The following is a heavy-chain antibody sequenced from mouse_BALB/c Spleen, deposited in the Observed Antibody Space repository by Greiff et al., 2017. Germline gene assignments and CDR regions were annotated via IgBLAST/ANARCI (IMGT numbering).Heavy chain of an antibody. CDR1: GFSLSRYS. CDR3: GGGSRIYYAMDY. D-gene: IGHD1-1*01. Sequence: QVQLKESGPGLVAPSQSLSITCTVSGFSLSRYSVHWVRQPPGKGLEWLGMIWGGGSTDYNSALKSRLSISKDNSKSQVFLKMNSLQTDDTAMYYCGGGSRIYYAMDYWGQGTSVTVSS. V-gene: IGHV2-6-4*01. CDR2: IWGGGST. J-gene: IGHJ4*01.